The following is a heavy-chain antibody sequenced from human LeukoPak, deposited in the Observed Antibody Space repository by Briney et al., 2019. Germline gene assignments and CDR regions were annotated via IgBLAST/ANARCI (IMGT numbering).Heavy chain of an antibody. CDR2: ISGGGGST. Sequence: GGSLRLSCAASGFTFSSYAMSWVRQAPGKGLEWVSAISGGGGSTYYADSMKGRFTISRDNSKNTLYLQMNSLRAEDTAVYYCAKVMTRTMVRGVPPSDYWGQGTLVTVSS. CDR1: GFTFSSYA. D-gene: IGHD3-10*01. CDR3: AKVMTRTMVRGVPPSDY. V-gene: IGHV3-23*01. J-gene: IGHJ4*02.